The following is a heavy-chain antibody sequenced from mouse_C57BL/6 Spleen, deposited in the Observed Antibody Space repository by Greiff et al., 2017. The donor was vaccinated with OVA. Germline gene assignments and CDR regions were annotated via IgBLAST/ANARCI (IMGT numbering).Heavy chain of an antibody. V-gene: IGHV1-72*01. CDR1: GYTFTSYW. Sequence: QVQLKQPGAELVKPGASVKLSCKASGYTFTSYWMHWVKQRPGRGLEWIGRIDPNSGGTKYNEKFKSKATLTVDEPSSTAYMQLSSLTSEDSAVYYCACSSTVVAHFDYWGQGTTLTVSS. D-gene: IGHD1-1*01. CDR2: IDPNSGGT. J-gene: IGHJ2*01. CDR3: ACSSTVVAHFDY.